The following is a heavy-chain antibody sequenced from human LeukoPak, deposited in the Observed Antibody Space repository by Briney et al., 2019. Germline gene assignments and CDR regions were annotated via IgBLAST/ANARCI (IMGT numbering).Heavy chain of an antibody. Sequence: GGSLRLSCEVSGFTFSHYGMSWVRQAPGKGPEWVAGFNGRGDSTYYAESVRGRFTISRDTSKNTLYLQVSSLRVEDTAVYYCARDPYYYDSSAFYPFDYWGQGTLVTVSS. CDR2: FNGRGDST. J-gene: IGHJ4*02. V-gene: IGHV3-23*01. CDR3: ARDPYYYDSSAFYPFDY. CDR1: GFTFSHYG. D-gene: IGHD3-22*01.